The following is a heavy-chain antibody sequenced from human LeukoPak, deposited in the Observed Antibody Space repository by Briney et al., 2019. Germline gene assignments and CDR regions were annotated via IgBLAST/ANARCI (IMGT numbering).Heavy chain of an antibody. CDR3: TTGMANDYAGNDY. D-gene: IGHD4-23*01. CDR2: FAREVDDT. J-gene: IGHJ4*02. CDR1: GYLLSELS. V-gene: IGHV1-24*01. Sequence: ASVRVSCKVSGYLLSELSIHWVRQTAGKGLEWMAGFAREVDDTIYSENFQGRVTMTEDTSTDTAYMKLSSLTFDDTAVYYCTTGMANDYAGNDYWGQGTLVTVSS.